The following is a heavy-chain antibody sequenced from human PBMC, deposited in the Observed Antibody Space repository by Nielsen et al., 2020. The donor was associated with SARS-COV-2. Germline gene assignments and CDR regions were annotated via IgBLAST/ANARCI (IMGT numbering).Heavy chain of an antibody. D-gene: IGHD6-13*01. J-gene: IGHJ4*02. CDR2: IYWDDDK. CDR3: ARRPSHSRSWYPPFDF. Sequence: SGPTLVKPTQTLTLTCTFSGFSLSTSGVAVGWIRQPPGKALEWLGLIYWDDDKRYRPFLRNRLSIIKDTSKNQVILTLADVDPVDTATYYCARRPSHSRSWYPPFDFWGQGTLVIVSS. CDR1: GFSLSTSGVA. V-gene: IGHV2-5*02.